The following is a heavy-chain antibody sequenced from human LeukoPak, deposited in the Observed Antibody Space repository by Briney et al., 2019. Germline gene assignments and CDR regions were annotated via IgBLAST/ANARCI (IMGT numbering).Heavy chain of an antibody. CDR1: GGSISSYY. CDR2: IYYSGST. J-gene: IGHJ6*03. Sequence: SETLSLTCTVSGGSISSYYWSWIRQPPGKGLEWIGYIYYSGSTNYNPSLKSRVTISVDTSKNQFSLKLSSVTAADTAVYYCASFTLRDYDLDYCMDVWGKGTTVTVSS. V-gene: IGHV4-59*01. D-gene: IGHD5-12*01. CDR3: ASFTLRDYDLDYCMDV.